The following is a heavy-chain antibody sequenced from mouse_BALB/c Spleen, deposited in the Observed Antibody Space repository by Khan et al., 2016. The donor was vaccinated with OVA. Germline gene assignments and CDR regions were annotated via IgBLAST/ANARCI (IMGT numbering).Heavy chain of an antibody. J-gene: IGHJ4*01. CDR2: IWGDGST. CDR1: GFSLTGYG. V-gene: IGHV2-6-7*01. CDR3: ASAYYYGRALDY. Sequence: QVQLKQSGPGLVAPSQSLSITCTVSGFSLTGYGVNWVRQPPGKGLEWLGMIWGDGSTDYNSALKSRLSISKDNSKSQVFLKLNSLHTDDTARYYCASAYYYGRALDYWGQGTSVTVSS. D-gene: IGHD1-1*01.